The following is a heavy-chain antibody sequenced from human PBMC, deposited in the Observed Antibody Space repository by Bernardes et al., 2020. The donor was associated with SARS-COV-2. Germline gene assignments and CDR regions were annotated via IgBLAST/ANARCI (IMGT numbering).Heavy chain of an antibody. CDR2: IKGDGSQG. V-gene: IGHV3-7*01. Sequence: GGSLRLSCAASGFTFSSYWMSWVRQAPGKGLEWVANIKGDGSQGSSVDSVRGRFAISRDNAKNLLYLQMDSLRAEDTAVYYCARGPVHDSSGYYEYYYYGMDVWGQGTTVTVSS. J-gene: IGHJ6*02. D-gene: IGHD3-22*01. CDR1: GFTFSSYW. CDR3: ARGPVHDSSGYYEYYYYGMDV.